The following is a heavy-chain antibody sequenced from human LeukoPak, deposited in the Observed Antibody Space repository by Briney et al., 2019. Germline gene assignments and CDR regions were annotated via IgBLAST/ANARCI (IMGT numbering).Heavy chain of an antibody. CDR1: GYTFTSYD. Sequence: SVKVSCKASGYTFTSYDINWVRQAPGQGLEWMGGIIPIFGTANYAQKFQGRVTITTDESTSTAYMELSSLRSEDTAVYYCARDPGGYCSSTSCYSPYYYYYMDVWGKGTTVTVSS. CDR3: ARDPGGYCSSTSCYSPYYYYYMDV. V-gene: IGHV1-69*05. D-gene: IGHD2-2*01. CDR2: IIPIFGTA. J-gene: IGHJ6*03.